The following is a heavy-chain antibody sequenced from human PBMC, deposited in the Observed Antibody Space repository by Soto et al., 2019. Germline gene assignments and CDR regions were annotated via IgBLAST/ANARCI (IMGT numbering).Heavy chain of an antibody. CDR3: ARGLEVVVPAAMVDGYYYYYGMDV. D-gene: IGHD2-2*01. Sequence: SVKVSCTASGGTFSSYAISWVRQAPGQGLEWMGGIIPIFGTANYAQKFQGRVTITADKSTSTAYMELSSLRSEDTAVYYCARGLEVVVPAAMVDGYYYYYGMDVWGQGTTVTVSS. J-gene: IGHJ6*02. V-gene: IGHV1-69*06. CDR1: GGTFSSYA. CDR2: IIPIFGTA.